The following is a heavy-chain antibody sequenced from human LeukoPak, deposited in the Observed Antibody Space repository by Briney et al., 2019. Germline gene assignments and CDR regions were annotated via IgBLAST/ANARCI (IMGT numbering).Heavy chain of an antibody. CDR2: IYTSGST. J-gene: IGHJ4*02. V-gene: IGHV4-61*02. Sequence: SSETLSLTCTVSGGSISSGSYYWSWIRQPAGKGLEWIGRIYTSGSTNYNPSLKSRVTISVDTSKNQFSLKLSSVTTADTAVYYCARDPDYWGQGTLVTVTS. CDR3: ARDPDY. CDR1: GGSISSGSYY.